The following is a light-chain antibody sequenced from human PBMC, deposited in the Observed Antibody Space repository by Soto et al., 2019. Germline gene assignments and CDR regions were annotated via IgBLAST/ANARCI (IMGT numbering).Light chain of an antibody. CDR2: AAS. V-gene: IGKV1-39*01. CDR3: QQSYSTPQT. CDR1: QSSSRY. Sequence: DIQMTQSPSSLSASVGDRITITCRASQSSSRYLNWYQQKPGKAPKLLIYAASSLESGVPSRFSGSGSGTDFNLTISSLQPEDFATYYCQQSYSTPQTVGQGTKVEIK. J-gene: IGKJ1*01.